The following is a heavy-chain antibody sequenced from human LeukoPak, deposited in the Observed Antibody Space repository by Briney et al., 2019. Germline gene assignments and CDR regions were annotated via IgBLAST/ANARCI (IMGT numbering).Heavy chain of an antibody. Sequence: GGSLILSCAAAGFTFSTYWMHWVRQASAKGLVWFSRINRDGSGTSYVDSVKGRFTISRDNAKNTVNLQMNSLRAEDTAVYYCARDSNYVMDVWSQGTTVTVSS. CDR2: INRDGSGT. V-gene: IGHV3-74*01. CDR3: ARDSNYVMDV. CDR1: GFTFSTYW. J-gene: IGHJ6*02.